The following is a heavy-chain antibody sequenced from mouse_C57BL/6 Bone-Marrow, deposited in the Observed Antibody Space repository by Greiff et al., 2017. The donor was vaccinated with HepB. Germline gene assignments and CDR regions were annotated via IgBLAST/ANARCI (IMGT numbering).Heavy chain of an antibody. CDR2: FYPGSGSI. D-gene: IGHD1-1*01. CDR1: GYTFTEYT. CDR3: ARHEDRLYYYGSSSWFAY. J-gene: IGHJ3*01. Sequence: QVQLQQSGAELVKPGASVKLSCKASGYTFTEYTIHWVKQRSGQGLEWIGWFYPGSGSIKYNEKFKDKATLTADKSSSTVYMELSRLTSEDSAVYFWARHEDRLYYYGSSSWFAYWGQGTLVTVSA. V-gene: IGHV1-62-2*01.